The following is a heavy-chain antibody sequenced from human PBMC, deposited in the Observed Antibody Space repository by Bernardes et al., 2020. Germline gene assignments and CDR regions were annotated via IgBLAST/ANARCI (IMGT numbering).Heavy chain of an antibody. J-gene: IGHJ5*02. CDR3: ARDRLSGWFDP. CDR1: EYSFTGYY. Sequence: ASVKVSCKASEYSFTGYYVHWVRQAPGQGLEWVGRINPHRGGTNYAQKFQDRVTMTSDTSINTAYMELSGLRADDTAVYYCARDRLSGWFDPWGQGTLVTVAS. CDR2: INPHRGGT. V-gene: IGHV1-2*06.